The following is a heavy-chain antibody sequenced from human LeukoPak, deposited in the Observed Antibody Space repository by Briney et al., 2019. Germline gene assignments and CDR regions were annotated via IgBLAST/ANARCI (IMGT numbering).Heavy chain of an antibody. CDR2: IYYSGST. CDR1: GGSISSSSYY. J-gene: IGHJ4*02. CDR3: ARHRGSYFGY. Sequence: SETLSLTCTVSGGSISSSSYYWGWLRQPPGTGLEWIGSIYYSGSTYYNPSLKSRVTISVDTSKNQFSLKLSSVTAADAAVYYCARHRGSYFGYWGQGTLVTVSS. D-gene: IGHD3-16*01. V-gene: IGHV4-39*01.